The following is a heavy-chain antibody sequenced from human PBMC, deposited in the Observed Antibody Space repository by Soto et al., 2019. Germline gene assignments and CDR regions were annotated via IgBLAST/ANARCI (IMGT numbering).Heavy chain of an antibody. Sequence: WGCLRLSCSASGFTFSSYAMSWVRQAPGKGLEWVSSISSSSSYIYYADSVKGRLTISRDNAKNSLYLQMNSLRAEDTAVYYCARDRVTGTPGGWIDPWGQGTLVTVSS. CDR3: ARDRVTGTPGGWIDP. J-gene: IGHJ5*02. V-gene: IGHV3-21*01. CDR2: ISSSSSYI. CDR1: GFTFSSYA. D-gene: IGHD1-7*01.